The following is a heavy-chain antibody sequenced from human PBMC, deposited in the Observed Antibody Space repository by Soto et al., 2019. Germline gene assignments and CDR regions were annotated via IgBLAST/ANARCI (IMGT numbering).Heavy chain of an antibody. CDR1: GFTFSSYA. D-gene: IGHD1-26*01. J-gene: IGHJ6*02. Sequence: EVQLLESGGGLVQPGGSLRLSCAASGFTFSSYAMSWVRQAPGKGLEWVSAISGSGGSTYYADSVKGRFTISRDNSKNTMYVQMNSLRAEDTAVYYCAKDQEGGSPLDVMDVWGQGTTVTVSS. V-gene: IGHV3-23*01. CDR2: ISGSGGST. CDR3: AKDQEGGSPLDVMDV.